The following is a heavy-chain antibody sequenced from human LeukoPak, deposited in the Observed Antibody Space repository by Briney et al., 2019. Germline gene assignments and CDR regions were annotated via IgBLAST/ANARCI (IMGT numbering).Heavy chain of an antibody. J-gene: IGHJ4*02. CDR3: ARDLYGGYVKYYFDY. Sequence: SETLSLTCTVSGGSISSSSYYWGWIRQPPGKGLEWIGSIYYSGSTYYNPSLKSQVTISVDTSKNQFSLKLSSVTAADTAVYYCARDLYGGYVKYYFDYWGQGTLVTVSS. V-gene: IGHV4-39*07. CDR2: IYYSGST. D-gene: IGHD5-12*01. CDR1: GGSISSSSYY.